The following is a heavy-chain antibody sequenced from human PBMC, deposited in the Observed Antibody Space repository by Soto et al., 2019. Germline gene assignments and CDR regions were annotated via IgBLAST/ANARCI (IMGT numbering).Heavy chain of an antibody. CDR1: GGSISSSSYY. D-gene: IGHD3-10*01. CDR2: IYYSGST. Sequence: SETLSLSCTVSGGSISSSSYYWGWIRQPPGKGLEWIGSIYYSGSTYYNPSLKSRVTISVDTSKNQFSLKLSSVTAADTVVYYCARSTPARVYWGQGTLVTVSS. J-gene: IGHJ4*02. V-gene: IGHV4-39*01. CDR3: ARSTPARVY.